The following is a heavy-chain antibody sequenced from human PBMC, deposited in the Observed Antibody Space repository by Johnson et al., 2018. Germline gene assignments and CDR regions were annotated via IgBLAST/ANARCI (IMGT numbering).Heavy chain of an antibody. Sequence: QLVESGGGVVQPGRSLRLSCAASGFSFDDYAMHWVRQAPGKGLEWVSGISWNGGRIGHADSVKGRFTISRNNAKNSLYLQMNSLGVGDTALYYGAKGYCGSTSCFYYYYMDVWGRGTTVSVSS. CDR2: ISWNGGRI. D-gene: IGHD2-2*01. V-gene: IGHV3-9*01. J-gene: IGHJ6*03. CDR3: AKGYCGSTSCFYYYYMDV. CDR1: GFSFDDYA.